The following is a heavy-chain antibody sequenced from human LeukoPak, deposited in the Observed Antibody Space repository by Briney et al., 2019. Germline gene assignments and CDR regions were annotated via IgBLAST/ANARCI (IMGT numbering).Heavy chain of an antibody. V-gene: IGHV3-66*01. CDR2: IYSGDNT. D-gene: IGHD4-17*01. CDR3: ARVTDGDYPDY. J-gene: IGHJ4*02. CDR1: GFTVTSSY. Sequence: PGGSLRLSCAASGFTVTSSYMSWVRQAPGTGLEWVSVIYSGDNTFYADSVKGRFTISRDSSKNTLYLQMNSLRGEDTAVYYCARVTDGDYPDYWGQGTLVTVSS.